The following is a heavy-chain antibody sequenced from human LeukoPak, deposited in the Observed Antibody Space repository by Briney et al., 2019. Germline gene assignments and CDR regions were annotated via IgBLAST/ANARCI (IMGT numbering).Heavy chain of an antibody. CDR1: GFTFSSYS. Sequence: GGSLRLSCAASGFTFSSYSMNWVRQAPGKGLEWVSYISSSSTIYYADSVKGRFTISRDNAKNSLYLQMNSLRAEDTAVYYCARDQGSSWYFDYWGQGTLVTVSS. CDR3: ARDQGSSWYFDY. J-gene: IGHJ4*02. CDR2: ISSSSTI. V-gene: IGHV3-48*04. D-gene: IGHD6-13*01.